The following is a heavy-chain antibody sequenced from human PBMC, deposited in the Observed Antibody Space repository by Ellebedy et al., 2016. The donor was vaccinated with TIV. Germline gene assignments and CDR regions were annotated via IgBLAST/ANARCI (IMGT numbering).Heavy chain of an antibody. CDR3: AREGHSGYDPLTYYFDY. V-gene: IGHV3-33*01. D-gene: IGHD5-12*01. Sequence: GESLKISCAASGFTFSSYGMRWVRQAPGKGLEWVALIWYDGSNKYYADSVKGRFTISRDNSKNTLYLQMNSLRAEDTAVYYCAREGHSGYDPLTYYFDYWGQGTLVTVSS. CDR1: GFTFSSYG. J-gene: IGHJ4*02. CDR2: IWYDGSNK.